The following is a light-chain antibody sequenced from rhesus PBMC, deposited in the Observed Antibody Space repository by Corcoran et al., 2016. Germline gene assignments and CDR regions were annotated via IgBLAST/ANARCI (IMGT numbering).Light chain of an antibody. Sequence: DIQLTQSPSSLSASVGDRVIITCRASQGISSYLAWYQQKSGKAPKLLIYDASNLQSGVPSRFSGSGAGTEFTLTISSLQPEDFATYYCQQRNSYPFTFGPGPKLDIK. CDR3: QQRNSYPFT. V-gene: IGKV1-38*01. CDR2: DAS. J-gene: IGKJ3*01. CDR1: QGISSY.